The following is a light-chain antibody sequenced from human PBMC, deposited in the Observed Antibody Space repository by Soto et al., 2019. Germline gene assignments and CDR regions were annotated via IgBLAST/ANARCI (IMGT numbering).Light chain of an antibody. CDR3: QQHGTSPI. Sequence: EVVLTQSPGTLSLSPGERATLSCRASQAVSSILLAWYKQKPGQAPRLLIYGASSRATGIPDRFSGSGSGTDFTLTVSRLEHEDFAVYYCQQHGTSPIFGGGTKVEIK. V-gene: IGKV3-20*01. J-gene: IGKJ4*01. CDR2: GAS. CDR1: QAVSSIL.